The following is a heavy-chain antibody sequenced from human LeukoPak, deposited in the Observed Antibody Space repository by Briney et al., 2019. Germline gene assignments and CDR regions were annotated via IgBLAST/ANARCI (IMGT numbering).Heavy chain of an antibody. J-gene: IGHJ4*02. D-gene: IGHD6-13*01. CDR3: ATAPSQQQLVLVY. CDR1: GYTLTELS. V-gene: IGHV1-24*01. Sequence: ASVKVSCKVSGYTLTELSMHWVRQAPGKGLEWMGGFDPEDGETIYAQKFQGRVTMTENTSTDTAYMELSSLRSEDTAVYYCATAPSQQQLVLVYWGQGTLVTVSS. CDR2: FDPEDGET.